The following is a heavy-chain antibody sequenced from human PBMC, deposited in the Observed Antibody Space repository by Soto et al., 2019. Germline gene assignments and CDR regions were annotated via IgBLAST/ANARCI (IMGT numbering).Heavy chain of an antibody. CDR1: GFTFSSYG. J-gene: IGHJ6*03. Sequence: QVQLVESGGGVVQPGRSLRLSCAASGFTFSSYGMHWVRQAPGKGLAWVAVISYDGSNKHYTDSVKGRFTISRDNSKNTLSLQMNSLRAEDTAVYHCAKDEEDCSSSGCYDYYYYMDVWGKGTTVTVSS. D-gene: IGHD2-2*01. V-gene: IGHV3-30*18. CDR2: ISYDGSNK. CDR3: AKDEEDCSSSGCYDYYYYMDV.